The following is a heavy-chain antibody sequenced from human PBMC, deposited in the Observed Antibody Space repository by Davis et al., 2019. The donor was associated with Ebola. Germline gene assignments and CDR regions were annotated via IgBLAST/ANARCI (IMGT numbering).Heavy chain of an antibody. J-gene: IGHJ6*02. D-gene: IGHD3-22*01. CDR1: GFTFSSYA. V-gene: IGHV3-33*08. CDR2: IWYDGSNK. CDR3: ARDGTYYYDSSGYYLYYGMDV. Sequence: GESLKISCAASGFTFSSYAMSWVRQAPGKGLEWVAVIWYDGSNKYYADSVKGRFTISRDNAKNSLYLQMNSLRAEDTAVYYCARDGTYYYDSSGYYLYYGMDVWGQGTTVTVSS.